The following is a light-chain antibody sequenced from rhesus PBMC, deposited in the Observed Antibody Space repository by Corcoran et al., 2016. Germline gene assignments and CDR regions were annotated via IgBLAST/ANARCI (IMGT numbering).Light chain of an antibody. CDR3: LQHNSYPFT. J-gene: IGKJ3*01. CDR2: DAS. CDR1: QGISSH. Sequence: DIQMTQSPSSLSASVGDTVTITCRASQGISSHLNWFQQKPGKAPKLLIYDASNLESGFPSRFSGSGSGTDFTLTISSLQPEDFAAYYCLQHNSYPFTFGPGTKLDIK. V-gene: IGKV1-28*03.